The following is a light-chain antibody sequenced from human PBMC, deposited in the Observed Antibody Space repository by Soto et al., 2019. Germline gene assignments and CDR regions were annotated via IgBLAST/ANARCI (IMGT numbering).Light chain of an antibody. J-gene: IGLJ1*01. Sequence: QSVLTQPPSMCGPPGQPITFSCPGTNSDVVGYNYVSWYQHHPGKSPKLLIYDVSNRPSGVSNRFSGSKSGNTASLTISGLQAEDEADYFCNSYTSSSTPYVFATGTK. V-gene: IGLV2-14*03. CDR1: NSDVVGYNY. CDR2: DVS. CDR3: NSYTSSSTPYV.